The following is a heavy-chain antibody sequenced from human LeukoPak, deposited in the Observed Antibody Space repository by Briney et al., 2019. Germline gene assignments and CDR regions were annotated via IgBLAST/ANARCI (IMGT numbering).Heavy chain of an antibody. V-gene: IGHV3-30*02. CDR2: IRYDGSNK. D-gene: IGHD5-24*01. CDR3: AKVDGYNVGY. CDR1: RFTFSTYG. Sequence: GGSLRLSCAASRFTFSTYGMHWVRQAPGKGLEWVAFIRYDGSNKHYADSVKGRFTISRDNSRNTLYLQMNSLRAEDTAVYYCAKVDGYNVGYWGQGTLVTVSS. J-gene: IGHJ4*02.